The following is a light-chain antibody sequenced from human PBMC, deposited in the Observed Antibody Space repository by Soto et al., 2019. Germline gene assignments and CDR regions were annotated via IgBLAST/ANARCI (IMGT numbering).Light chain of an antibody. J-gene: IGLJ2*01. CDR2: LNSDGSH. Sequence: QPVLTQSPSASASLGASVKLTCTLSSGHSSYAIAWHQQQPEKGPRYLMKLNSDGSHNKGDGIPDRFSGSSSGAERYLTISSLQSEDEADYSCQTWGTGIVLFGGGTKVTVL. V-gene: IGLV4-69*01. CDR3: QTWGTGIVL. CDR1: SGHSSYA.